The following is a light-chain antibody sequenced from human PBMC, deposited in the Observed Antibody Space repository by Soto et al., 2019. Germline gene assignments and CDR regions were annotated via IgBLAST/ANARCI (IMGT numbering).Light chain of an antibody. CDR2: GAS. J-gene: IGKJ1*01. Sequence: EIVLTQSPGTLSLSPGEGATLSCRASQSVSSSYLAWYQQKPGQAPRLLIYGASSRATGIPDRFSGSGSGTDFTLTISRLEPEDFAVYYCQQYGSSPPWTFGQGNKVEIK. CDR1: QSVSSSY. V-gene: IGKV3-20*01. CDR3: QQYGSSPPWT.